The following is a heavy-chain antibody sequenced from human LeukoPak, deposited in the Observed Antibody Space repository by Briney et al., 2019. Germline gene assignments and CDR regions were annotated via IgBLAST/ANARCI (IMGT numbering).Heavy chain of an antibody. CDR1: GYSISSGYY. J-gene: IGHJ4*02. V-gene: IGHV4-38-2*02. CDR2: IYTSGST. D-gene: IGHD3-10*01. CDR3: AGFGELLLDY. Sequence: SETLSLTCTVSGYSISSGYYWGWIRQPPGKGLEWIGRIYTSGSTNYNPSLKSRVTISVDTSKNQFSLKLSSVTAADTAVYYCAGFGELLLDYWGQGTLVTVSS.